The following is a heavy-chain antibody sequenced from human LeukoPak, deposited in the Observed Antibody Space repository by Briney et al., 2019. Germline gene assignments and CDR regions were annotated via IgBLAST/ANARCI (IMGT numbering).Heavy chain of an antibody. CDR2: IYYSGST. CDR3: ARQCYDSTCGY. J-gene: IGHJ4*02. V-gene: IGHV4-39*01. Sequence: PSETLSLTCTVSVGSISSSSYYWGWIRQPPGKGLEWIGSIYYSGSTYYNPSLKSRATISVDTSKNQFSLKLSSVTAADTAVYYCARQCYDSTCGYWGQGTLVTVSS. D-gene: IGHD3-22*01. CDR1: VGSISSSSYY.